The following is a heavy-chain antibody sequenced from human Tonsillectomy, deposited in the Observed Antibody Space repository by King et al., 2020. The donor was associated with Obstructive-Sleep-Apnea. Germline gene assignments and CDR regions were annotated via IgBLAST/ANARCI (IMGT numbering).Heavy chain of an antibody. D-gene: IGHD6-13*01. CDR3: AGDKDIAAAGSDY. Sequence: VQLVESGGGLVQPGGSLRLSCAASGFTFSRYWMSWVRQAPGKGLEWVANIKHDGSEKYFVDSVKGRFTISRDNAKNSLYLEMNILRAEDTAVYYCAGDKDIAAAGSDYWGQGTLVTVSS. CDR1: GFTFSRYW. V-gene: IGHV3-7*01. J-gene: IGHJ4*02. CDR2: IKHDGSEK.